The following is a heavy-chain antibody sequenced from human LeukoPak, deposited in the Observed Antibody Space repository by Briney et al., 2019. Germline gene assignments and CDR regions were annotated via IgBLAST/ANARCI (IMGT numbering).Heavy chain of an antibody. V-gene: IGHV4-34*01. CDR3: ARVGAYYYYYYMDV. CDR2: INHTGST. Sequence: SETLSLTCAVYGGSFSGYYWSWIRQPPGKGLEWIGEINHTGSTNYNTSLKSRVTLSVDTSKNQFSLKLSSVTAADTAVYYCARVGAYYYYYYMDVWGKGTTVTISS. CDR1: GGSFSGYY. J-gene: IGHJ6*03. D-gene: IGHD1-26*01.